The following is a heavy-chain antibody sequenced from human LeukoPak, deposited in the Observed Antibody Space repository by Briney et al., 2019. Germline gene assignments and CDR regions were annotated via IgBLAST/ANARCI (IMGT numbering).Heavy chain of an antibody. D-gene: IGHD5-18*01. CDR1: GGTFSSYA. CDR2: IIPIFGTA. Sequence: GASVKVSCKASGGTFSSYAISWVRQAPGQGLEWMGGIIPIFGTANYAQKFQGRVTITADKSTSTAYMELSSLRSEDTAVYYCARSQVNLPLQPWFTKLPNDAFDIWGQGTMVTVSS. J-gene: IGHJ3*02. CDR3: ARSQVNLPLQPWFTKLPNDAFDI. V-gene: IGHV1-69*06.